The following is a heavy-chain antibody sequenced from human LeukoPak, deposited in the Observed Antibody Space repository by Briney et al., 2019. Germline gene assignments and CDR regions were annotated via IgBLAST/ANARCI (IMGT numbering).Heavy chain of an antibody. V-gene: IGHV3-30*02. CDR1: GFTFSSYG. CDR2: IRYDGSNK. J-gene: IGHJ3*02. CDR3: AKNNYYDSSGYKPNDAFDI. Sequence: PGGSLRLSCAASGFTFSSYGMHWVRQAPGKGLEWVAFIRYDGSNKYYADSVKGRFTISRDNSKNTLYLQMSSLRAEDTAVYYRAKNNYYDSSGYKPNDAFDIWGQGTMVTVSS. D-gene: IGHD3-22*01.